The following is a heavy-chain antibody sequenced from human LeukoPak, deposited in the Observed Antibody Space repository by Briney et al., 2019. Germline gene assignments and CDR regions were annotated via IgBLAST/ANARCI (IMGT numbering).Heavy chain of an antibody. CDR2: VRSSGST. Sequence: SSETLSLTCTVSGASVSSDNYYWSWIRQPPGEGLEWIGYVRSSGSTNYNPSLKSRVAISVDTSKNQFSLKLSSVTAADTAVYYCARQYYYGSGSYYDLWGQGTLVTVSS. J-gene: IGHJ4*02. D-gene: IGHD3-10*01. V-gene: IGHV4-61*01. CDR1: GASVSSDNYY. CDR3: ARQYYYGSGSYYDL.